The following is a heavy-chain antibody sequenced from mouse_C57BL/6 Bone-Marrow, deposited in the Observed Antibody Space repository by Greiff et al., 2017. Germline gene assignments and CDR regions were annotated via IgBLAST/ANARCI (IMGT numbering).Heavy chain of an antibody. CDR2: INPNNGGT. CDR3: ARGGFTTVVATWDFDY. D-gene: IGHD1-1*01. V-gene: IGHV1-26*01. Sequence: VQLQQSGPELVKPGASVKISCKASGYTFTDYYMNWVKQSHGKSLEWIGDINPNNGGTSYNQKFKGKATVTVDKSSSTAYMELRSLTSEDSAVYYCARGGFTTVVATWDFDYWGQGTTLTVSS. CDR1: GYTFTDYY. J-gene: IGHJ2*01.